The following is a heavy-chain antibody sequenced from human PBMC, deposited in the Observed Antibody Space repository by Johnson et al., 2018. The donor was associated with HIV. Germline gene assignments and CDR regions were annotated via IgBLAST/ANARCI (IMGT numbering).Heavy chain of an antibody. CDR1: GFTFSTYA. CDR3: ARGQPSSGWCDVFDI. J-gene: IGHJ3*02. CDR2: IGPAGDT. Sequence: VQLVESGGGLVQPGRSMRLSCAASGFTFSTYAMHWVRQTTGKGLEWVSAIGPAGDTYYPGSVKGRFTISIDNSKNTLYLQMDSLTAEDTAVYYCARGQPSSGWCDVFDICGQGTVVTVSS. V-gene: IGHV3-13*01. D-gene: IGHD6-19*01.